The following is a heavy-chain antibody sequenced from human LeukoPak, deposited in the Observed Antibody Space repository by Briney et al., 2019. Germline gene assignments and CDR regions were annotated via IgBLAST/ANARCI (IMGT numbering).Heavy chain of an antibody. D-gene: IGHD6-13*01. V-gene: IGHV3-53*01. J-gene: IGHJ4*02. Sequence: PGGSLRLSCVASGLSVRGSYMSWVRQAPGKGLAWVSVIYSGDRTYYADSVKGRFTISRDTSKNTLYLQMNNLRADDTAIYYCTRDLTGTTWSENDYWGQGTLVTISS. CDR3: TRDLTGTTWSENDY. CDR1: GLSVRGSY. CDR2: IYSGDRT.